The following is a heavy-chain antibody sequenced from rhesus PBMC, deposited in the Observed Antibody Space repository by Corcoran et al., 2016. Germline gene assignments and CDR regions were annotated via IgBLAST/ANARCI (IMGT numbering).Heavy chain of an antibody. V-gene: IGHV4-169*02. CDR1: GGSISSSY. CDR3: ASEQSFDY. CDR2: IYGSGSST. Sequence: QLQLQESGPGLVKPSETLSVTCAVSGGSISSSYWSWIRQAPGKGLEWIGYIYGSGSSTNYNPSLKSRVTLSVDTSKNQLSLKLSSVTAADTAVYYCASEQSFDYWCQGVLVTVSS. J-gene: IGHJ4*01.